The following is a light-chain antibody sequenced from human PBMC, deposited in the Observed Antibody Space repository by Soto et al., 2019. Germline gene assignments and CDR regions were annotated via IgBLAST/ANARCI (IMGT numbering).Light chain of an antibody. J-gene: IGKJ1*01. V-gene: IGKV4-1*01. Sequence: DIVMTQSPDSLAVSLGERATVNCKSSQSVLYSSNNKNYLAWYQQKPGQPPKLLIYWAFTRESGVPDRFSGSGSGTDFTLTISSLRPEDVAVYYCQQYYSSWTFGQGTKVEIK. CDR3: QQYYSSWT. CDR2: WAF. CDR1: QSVLYSSNNKNY.